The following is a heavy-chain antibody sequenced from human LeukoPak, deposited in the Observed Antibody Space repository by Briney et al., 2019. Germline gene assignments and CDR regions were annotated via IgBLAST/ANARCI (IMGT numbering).Heavy chain of an antibody. D-gene: IGHD3-22*01. CDR3: AKELPYYYDSSGKTPDY. J-gene: IGHJ4*02. V-gene: IGHV3-30*18. CDR1: GFTFSSYG. CDR2: ISYDGSNK. Sequence: PGRSLRLSCAASGFTFSSYGMHWVRQAPGKGLEWVAVISYDGSNKYYADSVKGRFTISRDNSKNTLYLQMNSLRAEDTAVYYCAKELPYYYDSSGKTPDYWGQGTLVTVSS.